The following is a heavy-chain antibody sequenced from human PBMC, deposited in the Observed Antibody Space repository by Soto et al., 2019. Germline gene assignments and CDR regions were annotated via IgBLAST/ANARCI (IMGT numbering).Heavy chain of an antibody. J-gene: IGHJ4*02. D-gene: IGHD5-18*01. CDR2: IRSKVNDYGT. Sequence: GGSLRLSCAASGFSFRDSAIHWVRQASGKGLEWVGRIRSKVNDYGTVYGASVKGRFTISRDDSKNTAYLQMNRLKIEDTAIYYCTTAFDTAMDSHFDSWGQGTLVTVSS. CDR3: TTAFDTAMDSHFDS. CDR1: GFSFRDSA. V-gene: IGHV3-73*01.